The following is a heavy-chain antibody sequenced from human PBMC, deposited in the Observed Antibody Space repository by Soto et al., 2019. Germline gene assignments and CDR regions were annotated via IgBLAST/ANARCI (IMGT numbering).Heavy chain of an antibody. D-gene: IGHD5-12*01. CDR3: ARESGGATATLDYYYFYMDV. Sequence: QVQLVQSGAEVKKPGASVTVSCKASGYRFSDYYLHRVRQAPGQGPEWMGWMNPNSGDTKYAQKFKGRVTKTRDTSVRTAFMELNWLKSAGTAVYYCARESGGATATLDYYYFYMDVWGIGTTVTVSS. CDR2: MNPNSGDT. CDR1: GYRFSDYY. J-gene: IGHJ6*03. V-gene: IGHV1-2*02.